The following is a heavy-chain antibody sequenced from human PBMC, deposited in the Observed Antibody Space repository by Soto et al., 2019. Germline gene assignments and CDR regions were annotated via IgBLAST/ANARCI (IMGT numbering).Heavy chain of an antibody. Sequence: HPGGSLRLSCAASGFTFSSYVMNWVRQAPGKGLGWVSAISGSGVGTYYADSVKGRFTISRDNSNNTLYLQMNSLRAEDTAVYYCARGHLVYYYYYYMDVWGKGTTVTVSS. D-gene: IGHD3-3*02. V-gene: IGHV3-23*01. J-gene: IGHJ6*03. CDR2: ISGSGVGT. CDR1: GFTFSSYV. CDR3: ARGHLVYYYYYYMDV.